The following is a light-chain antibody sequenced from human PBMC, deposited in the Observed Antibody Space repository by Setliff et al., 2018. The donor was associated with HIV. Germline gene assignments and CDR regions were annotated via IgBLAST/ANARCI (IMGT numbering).Light chain of an antibody. J-gene: IGLJ1*01. CDR3: CSYAGSHTFV. Sequence: QSALTQPRSVSGSPRQSVTISCTGTTSDVGGYNFVSWYQHHPGKAPKLMIFDVSNRPSGVPDRFSGSKSGNTASLTISGPQADDEAVYFCCSYAGSHTFVFGTGTKGTV. V-gene: IGLV2-11*01. CDR1: TSDVGGYNF. CDR2: DVS.